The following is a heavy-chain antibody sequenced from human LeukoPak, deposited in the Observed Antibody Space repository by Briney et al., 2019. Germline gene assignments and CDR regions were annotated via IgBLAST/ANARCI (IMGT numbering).Heavy chain of an antibody. J-gene: IGHJ6*02. Sequence: GGSLRLSCAASGFTVSSNYMSWVRQAPGKGLEWVSVIYSGGSTYYADSVKGRFTISRHNSKNTLYLQMNSLRAEDTAVYYCAREAHSGSLYGMDVWGQGPTVTVSS. CDR3: AREAHSGSLYGMDV. CDR1: GFTVSSNY. CDR2: IYSGGST. D-gene: IGHD1-26*01. V-gene: IGHV3-53*04.